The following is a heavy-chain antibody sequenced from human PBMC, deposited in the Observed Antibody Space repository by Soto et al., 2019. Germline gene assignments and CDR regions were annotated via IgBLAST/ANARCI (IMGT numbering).Heavy chain of an antibody. D-gene: IGHD3-10*01. Sequence: SGPTLVNPTQTLTLTCTFSGFSLSTSGMCVSWIRQPPGKALEWLARIDWDDDKYYSTPLKTRLTISKDTSKNQVVLTMTNMEPVDTATYYCARIRHTGADYGMDVWGQGTTVTVSS. V-gene: IGHV2-70*11. CDR1: GFSLSTSGMC. CDR3: ARIRHTGADYGMDV. J-gene: IGHJ6*02. CDR2: IDWDDDK.